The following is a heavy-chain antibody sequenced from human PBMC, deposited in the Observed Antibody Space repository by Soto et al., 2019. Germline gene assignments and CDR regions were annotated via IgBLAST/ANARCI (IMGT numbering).Heavy chain of an antibody. CDR1: VFTVISNY. D-gene: IGHD2-15*01. CDR3: AILSK. V-gene: IGHV3-53*01. CDR2: IYSDCTT. J-gene: IGHJ4*02. Sequence: PGGSLRLSCASSVFTVISNYMNWVRQAPGKGLEWLSIIYSDCTTYYADSVKGRFTIYRDNFKNTLYLQMNNLRAEYTAVYYCAILSKWGPRTMLTVSS.